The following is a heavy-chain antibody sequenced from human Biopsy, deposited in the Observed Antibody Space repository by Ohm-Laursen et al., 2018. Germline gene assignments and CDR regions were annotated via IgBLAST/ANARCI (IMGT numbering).Heavy chain of an antibody. D-gene: IGHD3/OR15-3a*01. V-gene: IGHV4-59*08. CDR1: GVYISDYY. CDR2: IYYSGST. Sequence: SETLSLTCRVSGVYISDYYWSWIRQPPGRGLEWVGSIYYSGSTNYNPSLKSRVTISADTSKSQLSLHLTSVTAADTAVYYCASRGLVMASDYYFDDWGQGTLVTVPS. CDR3: ASRGLVMASDYYFDD. J-gene: IGHJ4*02.